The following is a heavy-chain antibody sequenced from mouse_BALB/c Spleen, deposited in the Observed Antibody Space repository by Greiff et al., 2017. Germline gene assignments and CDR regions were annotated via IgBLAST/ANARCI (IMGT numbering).Heavy chain of an antibody. CDR3: ARDQLGRFAY. Sequence: EVKLMESGGGLVQPGGSLRLSCATSGFTFTDYYMSWVRQPPGKALEWLGFIRNKANGYTTEYSASVKGRFTISRDNSQSILYLQMNTLRAEDSATYYCARDQLGRFAYWGQGTLVTVSA. J-gene: IGHJ3*01. D-gene: IGHD4-1*02. V-gene: IGHV7-3*02. CDR1: GFTFTDYY. CDR2: IRNKANGYTT.